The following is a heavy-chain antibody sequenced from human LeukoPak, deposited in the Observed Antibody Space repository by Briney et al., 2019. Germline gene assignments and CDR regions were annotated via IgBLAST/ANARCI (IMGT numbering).Heavy chain of an antibody. CDR1: GDSISGFY. J-gene: IGHJ4*02. D-gene: IGHD3-22*01. CDR3: ARAGGDYYDSSGYYPSYFDY. CDR2: IYYSGST. V-gene: IGHV4-59*01. Sequence: SETLSLTCTVSGDSISGFYWSWIRQPPGKGLEWIGYIYYSGSTNYNPSLKSRVTISVDTSKNQFSLKLSSVTAADTAVYYCARAGGDYYDSSGYYPSYFDYWGQGTLVTVSS.